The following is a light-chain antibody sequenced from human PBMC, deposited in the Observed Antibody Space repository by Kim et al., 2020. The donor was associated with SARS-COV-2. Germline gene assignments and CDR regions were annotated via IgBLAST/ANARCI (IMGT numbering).Light chain of an antibody. CDR1: QSVSSN. CDR2: GVS. CDR3: QQYDIRPPMYT. Sequence: EIVMTQSPATLSVSPGERATLSFRASQSVSSNLAWYQQKPGQAPRLLIYGVSTRATGIPDRFSGSGSGTEFTLTISSLQSEDFAVYYCQQYDIRPPMYTFGQGTKLEI. J-gene: IGKJ2*01. V-gene: IGKV3-15*01.